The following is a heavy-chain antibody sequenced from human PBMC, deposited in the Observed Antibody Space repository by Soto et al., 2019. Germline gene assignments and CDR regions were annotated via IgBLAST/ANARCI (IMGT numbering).Heavy chain of an antibody. V-gene: IGHV3-7*01. CDR3: ARSSAPNYYDTSGYYPLDF. CDR1: GFILSSYW. D-gene: IGHD3-22*01. CDR2: IKQDGSEK. J-gene: IGHJ4*02. Sequence: GGSLRLSCAASGFILSSYWMSWVRQAPGKGLEWVANIKQDGSEKYYVDSVKGRFTISRDNAKNSLYLQMNSLRAEDTAVYYCARSSAPNYYDTSGYYPLDFWGQGTLVTVSS.